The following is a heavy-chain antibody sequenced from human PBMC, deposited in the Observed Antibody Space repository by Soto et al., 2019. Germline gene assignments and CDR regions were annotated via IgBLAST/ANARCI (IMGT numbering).Heavy chain of an antibody. Sequence: EVQLVESGGGLVQPGGSLRLSCTASGFIVSDTYVNWVRQAPGKGLEWVSVISNRGDTHYADSVRGRFSLSRDLSDNTLHLQMNNLRVEDTAVYYCAREPRYCRGGSCSITGDAYDIWGQGKMVTVSS. V-gene: IGHV3-66*01. J-gene: IGHJ3*02. CDR2: ISNRGDT. CDR3: AREPRYCRGGSCSITGDAYDI. D-gene: IGHD2-15*01. CDR1: GFIVSDTY.